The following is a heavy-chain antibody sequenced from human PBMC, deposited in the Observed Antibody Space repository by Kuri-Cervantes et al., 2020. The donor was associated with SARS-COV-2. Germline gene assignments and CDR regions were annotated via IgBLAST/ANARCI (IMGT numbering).Heavy chain of an antibody. CDR1: GFTFSRNA. V-gene: IGHV3-23*01. Sequence: GESLKISCAASGFTFSRNAMSWVRQAPGKGLEWVSTISTSGGNTYYADSVKGRFTISRDNSQNTLYLHMKSLRSEDTAMYYCAKDRVGVQDFWGQGTLVTVSS. J-gene: IGHJ4*02. CDR3: AKDRVGVQDF. D-gene: IGHD2-21*01. CDR2: ISTSGGNT.